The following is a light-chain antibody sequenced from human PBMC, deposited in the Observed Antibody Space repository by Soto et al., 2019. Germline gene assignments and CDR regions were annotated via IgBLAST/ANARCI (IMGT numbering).Light chain of an antibody. J-gene: IGKJ1*01. Sequence: DSQMTPSPSSLSASVGDRVTITCRASQGMSNYLAWYQQKPGKVPKLLIYAASTLQSGVPSRFSGSGSGTDFTLTISSLQPEDVATYYCQKYNSAPQTCGQGTKVEIK. CDR1: QGMSNY. CDR3: QKYNSAPQT. V-gene: IGKV1-27*01. CDR2: AAS.